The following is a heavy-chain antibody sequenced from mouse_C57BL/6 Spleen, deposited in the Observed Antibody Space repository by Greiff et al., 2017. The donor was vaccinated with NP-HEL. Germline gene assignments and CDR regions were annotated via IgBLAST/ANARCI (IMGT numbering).Heavy chain of an antibody. D-gene: IGHD1-1*01. J-gene: IGHJ2*01. CDR1: GYAFSSSW. CDR2: IYPGDGDT. Sequence: VQLQQSGPELVKPGASVKISCKASGYAFSSSWMNWVKQRPGRGLEWIGRIYPGDGDTNYNGKFKGKATLTADKPSSTAYMQLSSLTSGDSAVYFCARSEGVYDYGSSYGFDYWGQGTTLTVSS. V-gene: IGHV1-82*01. CDR3: ARSEGVYDYGSSYGFDY.